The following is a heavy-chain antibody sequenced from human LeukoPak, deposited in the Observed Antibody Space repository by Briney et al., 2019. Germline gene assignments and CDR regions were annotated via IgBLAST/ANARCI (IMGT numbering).Heavy chain of an antibody. D-gene: IGHD3-3*01. CDR3: ARYSDYDFWSGYLSGSSYYFDY. Sequence: ASVKVSCKASGYTFTGYYMHWVRQAPGQGLEWMGWINPNSGGTNYAQKFHGRVTMTRDTSISPAYMELSRLRSDDTAVYYCARYSDYDFWSGYLSGSSYYFDYWGQGTLVTVSS. CDR1: GYTFTGYY. J-gene: IGHJ4*02. V-gene: IGHV1-2*02. CDR2: INPNSGGT.